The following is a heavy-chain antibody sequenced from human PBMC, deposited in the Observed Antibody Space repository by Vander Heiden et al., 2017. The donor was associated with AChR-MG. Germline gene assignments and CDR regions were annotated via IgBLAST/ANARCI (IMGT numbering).Heavy chain of an antibody. CDR1: GGSISSSSYY. Sequence: QLQLQESGPGLVKPSETLSLTCTVSGGSISSSSYYWGWIRQPPGKGLEWIGSIYYSGRTYYNPSIKSRVTISVDTSKTQFSLKLSSVTAADTAVYYCARHYHVRRNIVVVRSTPYYFDYWGQGTLVTVSS. V-gene: IGHV4-39*01. D-gene: IGHD2-21*01. J-gene: IGHJ4*02. CDR2: IYYSGRT. CDR3: ARHYHVRRNIVVVRSTPYYFDY.